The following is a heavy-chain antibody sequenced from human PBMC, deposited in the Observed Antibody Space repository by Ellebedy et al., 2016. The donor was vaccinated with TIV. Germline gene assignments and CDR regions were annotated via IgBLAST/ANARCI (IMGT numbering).Heavy chain of an antibody. CDR2: IYYSGST. V-gene: IGHV4-59*12. CDR1: GASISTYY. J-gene: IGHJ3*02. Sequence: MPGGSLRLSCTVSGASISTYYWSWIRQPPGKGLEWIGYIYYSGSTNYNPSLKSRVTISVDTSKNQFSLKLSSVTAADTAVYYCARDGHHDAFDIWGRGTMVTVSS. CDR3: ARDGHHDAFDI.